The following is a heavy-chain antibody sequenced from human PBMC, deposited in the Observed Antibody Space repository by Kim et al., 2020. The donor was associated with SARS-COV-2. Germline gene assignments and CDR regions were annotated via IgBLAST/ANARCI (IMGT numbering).Heavy chain of an antibody. Sequence: SETLSLTCAVYGGSFSGYYWSWIRQPPGKGLEWIGEINHSGSTNYNPSLKSRVTISVDTSKNQFSLKLSSVTAADTAVYYCARVRSHDSSGYYAHRYYYGMDVWGQGTTVTVSS. V-gene: IGHV4-34*01. D-gene: IGHD3-22*01. CDR1: GGSFSGYY. CDR3: ARVRSHDSSGYYAHRYYYGMDV. CDR2: INHSGST. J-gene: IGHJ6*02.